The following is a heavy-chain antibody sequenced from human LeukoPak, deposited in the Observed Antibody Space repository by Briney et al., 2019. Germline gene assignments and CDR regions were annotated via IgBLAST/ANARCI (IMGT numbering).Heavy chain of an antibody. CDR1: GYTLTNYG. V-gene: IGHV1-18*01. Sequence: ASVKVSCKASGYTLTNYGISWVRQAPGQGLEWVGWIGPFNGDTSYAQKLQGRVTMTTDTSTSTVFMELRSLSSDDTAVFYCARFGILSSYPDYWGQGTLVTVSS. CDR3: ARFGILSSYPDY. CDR2: IGPFNGDT. J-gene: IGHJ4*02. D-gene: IGHD3-9*01.